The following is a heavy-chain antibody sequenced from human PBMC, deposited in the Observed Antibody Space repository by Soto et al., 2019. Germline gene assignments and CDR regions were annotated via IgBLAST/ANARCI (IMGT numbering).Heavy chain of an antibody. J-gene: IGHJ6*02. CDR3: AKRTQTYYFQPDGMDV. Sequence: GGSLRLSCAASGFTFDDYAMHWVRQAPGKGLEWVSGISWNSGSIGYADSVKDRFFISRDNSKNTVYLQMNSLGAEDTAVYYCAKRTQTYYFQPDGMDVWGQGTTVTVSS. CDR1: GFTFDDYA. V-gene: IGHV3-9*01. D-gene: IGHD3-10*01. CDR2: ISWNSGSI.